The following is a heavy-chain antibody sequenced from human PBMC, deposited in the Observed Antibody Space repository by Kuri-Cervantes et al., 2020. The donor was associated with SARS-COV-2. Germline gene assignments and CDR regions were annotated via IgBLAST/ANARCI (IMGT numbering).Heavy chain of an antibody. V-gene: IGHV4-59*08. CDR2: IYYSGST. CDR3: ARHQLVIPAADPYNYFDP. Sequence: SETLSLTCTVSGGSISSYYWSWIRQPPGKGLEWMGYIYYSGSTNYNPSLKSRVTISVDTSKNQFSLKLSSVTAADTAVYYCARHQLVIPAADPYNYFDPWGQGSLVTVSS. D-gene: IGHD2-2*01. J-gene: IGHJ5*02. CDR1: GGSISSYY.